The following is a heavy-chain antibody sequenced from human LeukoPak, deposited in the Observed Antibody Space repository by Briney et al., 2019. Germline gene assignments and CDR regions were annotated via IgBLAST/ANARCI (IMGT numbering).Heavy chain of an antibody. CDR1: GGSISNYY. D-gene: IGHD6-6*01. CDR2: IYHSGST. V-gene: IGHV4-59*01. CDR3: ARSTQASSTSFDY. Sequence: SETLSLTCTVSGGSISNYYWSWLRQPPGKGLEYIGFIYHSGSTNYNPSLKSRVTMSVDKSKNQCSLRLTSVTAADTAIYCCARSTQASSTSFDYWGQGTLVTVSS. J-gene: IGHJ4*02.